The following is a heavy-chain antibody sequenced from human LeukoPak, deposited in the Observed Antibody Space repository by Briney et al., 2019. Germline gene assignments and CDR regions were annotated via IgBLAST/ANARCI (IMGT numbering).Heavy chain of an antibody. CDR3: ATKRGQGTQLNYNWFDP. J-gene: IGHJ5*02. CDR2: ISGGKDST. V-gene: IGHV3-23*01. CDR1: GFTFSSYA. Sequence: GGSLRLSCAASGFTFSSYAMYWVRQAPGKGLEWVSAISGGKDSTYYADSVKGRFTISRDNSRSTLCLQMNSLRAEDTAIYYCATKRGQGTQLNYNWFDPWGQGTLVTVSS. D-gene: IGHD1-1*01.